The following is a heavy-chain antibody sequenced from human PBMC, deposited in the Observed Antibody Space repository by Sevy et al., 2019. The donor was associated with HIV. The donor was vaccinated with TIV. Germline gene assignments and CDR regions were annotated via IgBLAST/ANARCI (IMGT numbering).Heavy chain of an antibody. CDR1: GFTFSSYE. V-gene: IGHV3-48*03. J-gene: IGHJ4*02. CDR3: ARCPRYYDSSGYFDY. CDR2: ISSSGSTI. D-gene: IGHD3-22*01. Sequence: GGSLRLSCAASGFTFSSYEMNWVRQAPGKGLEWVSYISSSGSTIYYADSVKGRFTISRDNAKNSLDLQMNSLRAEDTAVYYCARCPRYYDSSGYFDYWGQGTLVTVSS.